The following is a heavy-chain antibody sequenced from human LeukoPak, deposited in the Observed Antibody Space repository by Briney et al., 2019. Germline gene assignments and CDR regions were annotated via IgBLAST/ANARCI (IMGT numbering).Heavy chain of an antibody. CDR2: IKSKTDGGTT. CDR1: GFTFSNAW. CDR3: TTAEYGDFWSGYYNDYYYYYGMDV. J-gene: IGHJ6*02. Sequence: GGSLRLSCAASGFTFSNAWMSWVRQAPGTGLEWVGRIKSKTDGGTTDYAAPVKGRFTISRDDSKNTLYRQMNSLKTEDTAVYYCTTAEYGDFWSGYYNDYYYYYGMDVWGQGTTVTVSS. V-gene: IGHV3-15*01. D-gene: IGHD3-3*01.